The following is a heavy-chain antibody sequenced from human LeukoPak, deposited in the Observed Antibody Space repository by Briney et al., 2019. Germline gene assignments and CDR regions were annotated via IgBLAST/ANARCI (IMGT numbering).Heavy chain of an antibody. CDR3: AKGVSGWPDSDY. D-gene: IGHD6-19*01. Sequence: GGSLRLSCAASGFTFSSYAMSWVRQAPGRGLEWVSAISGSGGSTYYADSVKGRFTISRDNSKNTLYLQMNSLRAEDTAVYYCAKGVSGWPDSDYWGQGTLVTVSS. V-gene: IGHV3-23*01. J-gene: IGHJ4*02. CDR2: ISGSGGST. CDR1: GFTFSSYA.